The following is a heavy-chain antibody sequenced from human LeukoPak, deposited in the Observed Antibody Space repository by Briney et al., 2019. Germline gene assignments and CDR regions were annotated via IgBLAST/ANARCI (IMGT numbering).Heavy chain of an antibody. CDR1: GYSVTTYG. V-gene: IGHV1-18*01. CDR3: ARGVSARWVDY. Sequence: ASVRVSCKASGYSVTTYGIAWVRQASGRGLEWMGWISFYNGNTKYAQKYQGRVTMTTDTSTSTAYMELRILRSDDTAVYYCARGVSARWVDYWGQGTLVTLSS. D-gene: IGHD4/OR15-4a*01. J-gene: IGHJ4*02. CDR2: ISFYNGNT.